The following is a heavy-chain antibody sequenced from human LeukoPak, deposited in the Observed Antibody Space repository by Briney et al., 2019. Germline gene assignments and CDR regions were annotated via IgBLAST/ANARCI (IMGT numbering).Heavy chain of an antibody. V-gene: IGHV4-39*07. J-gene: IGHJ2*01. CDR1: AGSISSDSYY. CDR2: IYYSGNT. D-gene: IGHD6-13*01. Sequence: SETLSLTCTVSAGSISSDSYYWGWIRQPPGKGLEWIGTIYYSGNTYYNPSLKSRLTISVDTSKNQFSLKLRSVTAADTALYYCARLTSSWYQDWYFDLWGRGTLVTVSS. CDR3: ARLTSSWYQDWYFDL.